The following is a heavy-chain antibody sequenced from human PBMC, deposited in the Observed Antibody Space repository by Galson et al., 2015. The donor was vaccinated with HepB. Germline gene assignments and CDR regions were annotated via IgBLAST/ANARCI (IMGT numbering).Heavy chain of an antibody. CDR1: GFTISSYS. Sequence: SLRLSCAASGFTISSYSMKWVRQAPGKGLEWVSSISSSSTSMSYADSVKGRFTISRDNAKNSVYLQMNSLRAGDTAVYYCARDSLDTVATIAGIWGQGTLVTVSS. D-gene: IGHD5-12*01. J-gene: IGHJ1*01. CDR2: ISSSSTSM. CDR3: ARDSLDTVATIAGI. V-gene: IGHV3-21*01.